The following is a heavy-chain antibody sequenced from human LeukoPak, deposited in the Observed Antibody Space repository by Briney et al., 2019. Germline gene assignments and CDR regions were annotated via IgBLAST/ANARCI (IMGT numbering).Heavy chain of an antibody. D-gene: IGHD1-26*01. J-gene: IGHJ5*02. V-gene: IGHV3-30*18. CDR1: GFTFSTYG. CDR2: TSYDGSNK. CDR3: AKDPQPYSGGYYYES. Sequence: PGGSLRLSCAASGFTFSTYGMHWVRQAPGQGLEWVATTSYDGSNKYYADSVKGRFSISRDNSKNTLSLQMNSLRTEDTAVYYCAKDPQPYSGGYYYESWGQGTLVTVSS.